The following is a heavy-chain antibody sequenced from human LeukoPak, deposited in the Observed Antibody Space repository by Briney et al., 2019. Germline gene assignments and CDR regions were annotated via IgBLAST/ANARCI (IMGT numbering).Heavy chain of an antibody. Sequence: PSETLSLTCTVSGGSISSYYWSWIRQPPGKGLEWIGYIYYSGSTNYNPSLKSRVTISVDTSKNQFSLKLSSVTAADTAVYYCAKGLVGATRSFDFDYWGQGTLVTVSS. CDR2: IYYSGST. CDR1: GGSISSYY. CDR3: AKGLVGATRSFDFDY. J-gene: IGHJ4*02. D-gene: IGHD1-26*01. V-gene: IGHV4-59*01.